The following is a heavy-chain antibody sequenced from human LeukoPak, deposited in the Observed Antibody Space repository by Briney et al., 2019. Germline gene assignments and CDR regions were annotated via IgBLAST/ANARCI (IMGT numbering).Heavy chain of an antibody. CDR2: ISSSGSTI. Sequence: GGSLRLSCAASGFTFSDYYMSWIRQAPGKGLEWVSYISSSGSTICYADSVKGRFTISRDNAKNSLYLQMSSLRVEDTAVYYCTRDPRHFDSCGQGTLVTISS. D-gene: IGHD6-6*01. CDR3: TRDPRHFDS. J-gene: IGHJ5*01. V-gene: IGHV3-11*04. CDR1: GFTFSDYY.